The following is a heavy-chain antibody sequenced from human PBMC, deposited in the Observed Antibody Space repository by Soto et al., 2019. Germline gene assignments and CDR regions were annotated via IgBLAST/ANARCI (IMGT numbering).Heavy chain of an antibody. J-gene: IGHJ6*02. CDR2: IYYSGST. V-gene: IGHV4-30-4*01. D-gene: IGHD5-18*01. CDR1: GGSISSGDYY. CDR3: ARDTYSYGSGYYGMDV. Sequence: QVQLQESGPGLVKPSQTLSLTCTVSGGSISSGDYYWSWIRQPPGKGLEWIGYIYYSGSTYYNPFLKSRVTISVDTSKNQFSLKLSTVTAADTAVYYCARDTYSYGSGYYGMDVWGQGTTVTVSS.